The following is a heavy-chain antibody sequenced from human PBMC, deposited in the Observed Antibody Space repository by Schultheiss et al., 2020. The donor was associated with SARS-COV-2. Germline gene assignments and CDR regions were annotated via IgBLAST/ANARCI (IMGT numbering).Heavy chain of an antibody. CDR2: IYYSGST. CDR1: GGSISSSSYY. J-gene: IGHJ6*03. Sequence: ESLKISCTVSGGSISSSSYYWGWIRQPPGKGLEWIGSIYYSGSTYYNPSLKSRVTISVDTSKNQFSLKLSSVTAADTAVYYCARDRGDFWSGYYYYYMDVWGKGTTVTVSS. D-gene: IGHD3-3*01. CDR3: ARDRGDFWSGYYYYYMDV. V-gene: IGHV4-39*07.